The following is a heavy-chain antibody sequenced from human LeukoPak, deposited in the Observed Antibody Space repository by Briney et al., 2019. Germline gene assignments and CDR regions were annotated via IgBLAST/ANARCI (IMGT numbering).Heavy chain of an antibody. J-gene: IGHJ4*02. CDR2: TSYDGSIK. CDR3: AKGGKWDVTPFDY. Sequence: QAGGSLRLSCAASGFTFSSYAMHWVRQAPGKGLEWVAVTSYDGSIKKYADSVKGRFTISRDNSKNTLFLQMNSLRPEDTALYYCAKGGKWDVTPFDYWGQGTLVTVSS. V-gene: IGHV3-30-3*01. CDR1: GFTFSSYA. D-gene: IGHD1-26*01.